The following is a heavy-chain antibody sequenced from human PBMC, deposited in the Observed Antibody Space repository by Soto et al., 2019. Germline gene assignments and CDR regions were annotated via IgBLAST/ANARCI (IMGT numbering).Heavy chain of an antibody. CDR2: IIPIFGTA. Sequence: QVQLVQSGAEVKKPGSSEKVSCKASGGTFSSYTISWVRQAPGQGLEWMGRIIPIFGTANYAQKFQGRVTINADKSTSPVYMERSSLTSEDTAVYYCATGGDYYGMDVWGQGTTVTVSS. CDR1: GGTFSSYT. CDR3: ATGGDYYGMDV. D-gene: IGHD3-16*01. J-gene: IGHJ6*02. V-gene: IGHV1-69*08.